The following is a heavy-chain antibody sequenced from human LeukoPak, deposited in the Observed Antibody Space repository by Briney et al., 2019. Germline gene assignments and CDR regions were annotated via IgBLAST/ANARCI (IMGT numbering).Heavy chain of an antibody. Sequence: SETLSLTCAVYGGSFSGYYWSWIRQPPGKGLEWIGEINHSGSTNYNPSLKSRVTISVDTSKNQFSLKLSSVTAADTAVYYCARANTMIVVVNPFDYWGQGTLVTVSS. CDR3: ARANTMIVVVNPFDY. V-gene: IGHV4-34*01. J-gene: IGHJ4*02. D-gene: IGHD3-22*01. CDR2: INHSGST. CDR1: GGSFSGYY.